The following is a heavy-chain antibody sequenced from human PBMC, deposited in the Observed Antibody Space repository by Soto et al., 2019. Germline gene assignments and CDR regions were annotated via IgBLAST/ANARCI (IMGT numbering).Heavy chain of an antibody. J-gene: IGHJ4*02. Sequence: LQLQESGPGLVKPSETLSLTCTVSGVSISSSTYYWGLIRQSPGQGLEWIGSIYYSGSTYYNLSLKSRVTISVDTSKNQFSLKLSSVTAADTAVYYCARHEGYFAPIDYWGQGTLVTVSS. CDR1: GVSISSSTYY. CDR2: IYYSGST. CDR3: ARHEGYFAPIDY. D-gene: IGHD3-9*01. V-gene: IGHV4-39*01.